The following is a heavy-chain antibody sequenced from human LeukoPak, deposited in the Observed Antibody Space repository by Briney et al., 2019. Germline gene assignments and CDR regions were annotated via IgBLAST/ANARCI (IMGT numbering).Heavy chain of an antibody. J-gene: IGHJ6*03. CDR1: GFTFSSYG. V-gene: IGHV3-30*02. CDR2: IRHDGSNK. D-gene: IGHD2-2*02. Sequence: PGGSLRLSCAASGFTFSSYGMHWVRQAPGKGLEWVAFIRHDGSNKYYADSVKGRFTISRDNSKNTLYLQMNSLRAEDTAVYYCAKEAILRYCSSTSCYMGTAYYMDVWGKGTTVTVSS. CDR3: AKEAILRYCSSTSCYMGTAYYMDV.